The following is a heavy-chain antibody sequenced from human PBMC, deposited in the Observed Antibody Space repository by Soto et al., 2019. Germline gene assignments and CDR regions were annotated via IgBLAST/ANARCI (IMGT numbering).Heavy chain of an antibody. Sequence: QVQLVESGGGVVQPGRSLRLSCAASEFTFSHYGMHWVREAPGKGREWVAVILNDGSNRYHTDSVKDRFTISRDNSKNTLYLQMNSLRAEDTAVYYCARDDEYSGNGMDVWGQGTTVTVS. CDR3: ARDDEYSGNGMDV. J-gene: IGHJ6*02. CDR1: EFTFSHYG. CDR2: ILNDGSNR. V-gene: IGHV3-33*01. D-gene: IGHD3-10*01.